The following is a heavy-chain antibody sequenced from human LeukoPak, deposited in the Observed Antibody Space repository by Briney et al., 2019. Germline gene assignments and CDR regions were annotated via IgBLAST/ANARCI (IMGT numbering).Heavy chain of an antibody. CDR2: INHSGST. J-gene: IGHJ4*02. CDR3: ARTDRRITIFGVVISGLGFDY. D-gene: IGHD3-3*01. V-gene: IGHV4-34*01. Sequence: PSETLSLTCAVYGGSFSGYYWSWIRQPPGKGLEWIGEINHSGSTNYNPSLKSRVTISVDTSKNQFSLKLSSVTAADTAVYYCARTDRRITIFGVVISGLGFDYWGQGTLVTVSS. CDR1: GGSFSGYY.